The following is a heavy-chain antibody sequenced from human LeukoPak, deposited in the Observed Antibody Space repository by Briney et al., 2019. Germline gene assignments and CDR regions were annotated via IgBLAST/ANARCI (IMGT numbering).Heavy chain of an antibody. CDR3: ARRLTQYDCFDP. D-gene: IGHD2-2*01. Sequence: SETLSLTCTVSGGSISSGGYYWSWIRQPPGKGLEWIGEINHSGSTNYNPSLKSRVTISVDTSKNQFSLKLSSVTPEDTAVYYCARRLTQYDCFDPWGQGILVTVSS. CDR1: GGSISSGGYY. CDR2: INHSGST. J-gene: IGHJ5*02. V-gene: IGHV4-39*07.